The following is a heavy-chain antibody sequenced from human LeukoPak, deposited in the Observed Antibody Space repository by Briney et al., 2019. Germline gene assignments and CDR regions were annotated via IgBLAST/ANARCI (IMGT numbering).Heavy chain of an antibody. V-gene: IGHV4-4*07. J-gene: IGHJ4*02. D-gene: IGHD6-19*01. CDR1: GGSVTSYY. Sequence: SETLSLTCTVSGGSVTSYYWSWIRQPAGKGLEWIGRIHTSGSTNYNPSLKSRVTISVDTSKNQFSLKLSSVTAADTAVYYCARAAPSGIAVAGVDYWGQGTLVTVSS. CDR3: ARAAPSGIAVAGVDY. CDR2: IHTSGST.